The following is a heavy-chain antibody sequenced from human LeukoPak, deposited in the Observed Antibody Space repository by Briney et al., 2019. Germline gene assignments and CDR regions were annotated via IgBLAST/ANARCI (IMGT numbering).Heavy chain of an antibody. CDR1: GFTFSSYA. V-gene: IGHV3-48*04. CDR3: ARESSAPLDAFDI. CDR2: FSGSGSTI. Sequence: GGSLRLSCAASGFTFSSYAMSWVRQAPGKGLECISGFSGSGSTIYYADSVKGRFTISRDNAKNSLYLQMNSLRAEDTAVYYCARESSAPLDAFDIWGQGTMVTVSS. J-gene: IGHJ3*02.